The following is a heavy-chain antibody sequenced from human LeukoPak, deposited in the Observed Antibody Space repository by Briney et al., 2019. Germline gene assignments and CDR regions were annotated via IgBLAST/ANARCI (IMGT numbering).Heavy chain of an antibody. J-gene: IGHJ6*03. Sequence: SETLSLTCTVSGGSISSYYWSWIRQPPGNGLEWIGYIYYSGSTNYNPSLKSRVTISVDKSKNQFSLKLSCVTAAATAVYYCATTTAGYSGGGAYYYYYYMDVWGKGTTVTISS. D-gene: IGHD2-15*01. CDR2: IYYSGST. V-gene: IGHV4-59*01. CDR1: GGSISSYY. CDR3: ATTTAGYSGGGAYYYYYYMDV.